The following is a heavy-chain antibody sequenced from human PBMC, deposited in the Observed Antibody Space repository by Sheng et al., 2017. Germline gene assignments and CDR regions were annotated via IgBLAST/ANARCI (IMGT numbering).Heavy chain of an antibody. V-gene: IGHV1-69*13. Sequence: QVQLVQSGAEVKKPGSSVKVSCKASGGTFSSYAISWVRQAPGQGLEWMGGIIPIFGTANYAQKFQGRVTITADESTSTAYMELSSLRSEDTAVYYCARDQLSSSPYCSGGSCYFDYWGQGTLVTVSS. CDR3: ARDQLSSSPYCSGGSCYFDY. J-gene: IGHJ4*02. CDR2: IIPIFGTA. CDR1: GGTFSSYA. D-gene: IGHD2-15*01.